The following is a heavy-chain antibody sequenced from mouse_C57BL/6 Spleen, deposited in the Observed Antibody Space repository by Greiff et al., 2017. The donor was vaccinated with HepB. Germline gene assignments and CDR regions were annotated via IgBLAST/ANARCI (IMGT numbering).Heavy chain of an antibody. CDR2: VYPGDGDT. CDR1: GYAFSSYW. D-gene: IGHD1-1*01. Sequence: QVQLKESGAELVKPGASVKISCKASGYAFSSYWMNWVKQRPGKGLEWIGQVYPGDGDTNYNGKFKGTATLTANKSSSTAYMQLSSLTSEDSAVYFCARGATVVPFDYWGQGTTLTVSS. V-gene: IGHV1-80*01. J-gene: IGHJ2*01. CDR3: ARGATVVPFDY.